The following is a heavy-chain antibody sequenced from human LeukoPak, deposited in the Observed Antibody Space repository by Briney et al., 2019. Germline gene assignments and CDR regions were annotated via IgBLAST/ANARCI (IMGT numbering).Heavy chain of an antibody. D-gene: IGHD5-24*01. Sequence: ASVKVSCKASGYTFTSYYMHWVRQAPGQGLEWMGLINPSGGSTSYAQKFQGRVTMTRDTSTSTVYMELSSLRSEDTAVYYCARVRGVVEMATIWGYYFDYWGQGTLVTVSS. CDR1: GYTFTSYY. J-gene: IGHJ4*02. CDR3: ARVRGVVEMATIWGYYFDY. V-gene: IGHV1-46*01. CDR2: INPSGGST.